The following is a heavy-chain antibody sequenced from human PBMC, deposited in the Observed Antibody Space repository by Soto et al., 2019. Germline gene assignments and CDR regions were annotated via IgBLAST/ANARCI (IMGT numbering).Heavy chain of an antibody. CDR3: AREGFSYGPKGAVFDH. D-gene: IGHD5-18*01. CDR1: GFNFINYW. V-gene: IGHV3-7*03. Sequence: PGGSLRLSCEASGFNFINYWMTWVRQAPGKGLEWVANIKEDGNDQYYVDSVKGRLTVSRDNAKNLLYLHLKSLRADDTAVYYCAREGFSYGPKGAVFDHWGQGSLVTVSS. CDR2: IKEDGNDQ. J-gene: IGHJ4*02.